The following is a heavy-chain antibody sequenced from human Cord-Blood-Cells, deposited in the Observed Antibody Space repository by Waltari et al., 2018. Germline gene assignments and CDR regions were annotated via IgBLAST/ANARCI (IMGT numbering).Heavy chain of an antibody. Sequence: QVQLQESGPGLVKPSETLSLTCAVSGYSISSGYYWGWIRQPPGKGLEWIGSSYHSGSTYYNPSLKSRVTISVDTSKNQFSLKLSSVTAADTAVYYCARLIAAAGTIDYWGQGTLVTVSS. CDR2: SYHSGST. CDR1: GYSISSGYY. V-gene: IGHV4-38-2*01. J-gene: IGHJ4*02. CDR3: ARLIAAAGTIDY. D-gene: IGHD6-13*01.